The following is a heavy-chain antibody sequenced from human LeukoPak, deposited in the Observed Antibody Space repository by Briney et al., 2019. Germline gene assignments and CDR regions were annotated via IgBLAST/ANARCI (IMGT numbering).Heavy chain of an antibody. V-gene: IGHV4-30-2*01. CDR3: ARVDYHDSSGLPYYYALDV. D-gene: IGHD3-22*01. Sequence: SQTLSLTCAISGGSISSGGYSWSWIRQPPGKGLEWIGYIYHSGSTYYNPSLKSRVTISVDRSKNQFSLKLSSVTAADSAVYYCARVDYHDSSGLPYYYALDVWGQGTTVTVS. CDR2: IYHSGST. CDR1: GGSISSGGYS. J-gene: IGHJ6*02.